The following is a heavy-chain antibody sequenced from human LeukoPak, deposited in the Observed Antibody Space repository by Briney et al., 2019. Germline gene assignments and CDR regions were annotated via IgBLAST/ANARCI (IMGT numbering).Heavy chain of an antibody. CDR1: GASFSDYY. Sequence: SETLSLTCAVCGASFSDYYWSWIRHSPAKGLEWIGEVNHSGSAKYNPSHKSRVTISADKSKNQFFLRLSPVAAADSGVYYCARERASNNHDNWFDPWGQGTLVTVSS. J-gene: IGHJ5*02. V-gene: IGHV4-34*01. CDR3: ARERASNNHDNWFDP. CDR2: VNHSGSA.